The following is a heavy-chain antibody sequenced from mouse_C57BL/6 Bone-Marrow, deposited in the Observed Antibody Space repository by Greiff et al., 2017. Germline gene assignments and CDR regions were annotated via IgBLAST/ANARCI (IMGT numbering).Heavy chain of an antibody. CDR3: ASSYYSNYDPTWFAC. D-gene: IGHD2-5*01. CDR2: ISGGGGDT. V-gene: IGHV5-9*01. Sequence: EVQVVESGGGLVKPGGSLKLSCAASGFTFSSYTMSWVRQTPEKRLEWVATISGGGGDTYYPDSVKGRFTISRDNAKNTLYLQMSSLRSEDTALYYCASSYYSNYDPTWFACWGQGTLVTVSA. J-gene: IGHJ3*01. CDR1: GFTFSSYT.